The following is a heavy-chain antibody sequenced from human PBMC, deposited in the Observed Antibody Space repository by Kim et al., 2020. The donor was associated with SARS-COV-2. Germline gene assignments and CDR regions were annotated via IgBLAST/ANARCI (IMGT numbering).Heavy chain of an antibody. V-gene: IGHV3-30*18. CDR3: ANLGFGELFDY. CDR2: ISYDGSNK. D-gene: IGHD3-10*01. Sequence: GGSLRLSCAASGFTFSSYGMHWVRQAPGKGLEWVAVISYDGSNKYYVDSVKGRFTISRDNSKNTLYLQMNSLRAEDTAVYYCANLGFGELFDYWGQGTLV. CDR1: GFTFSSYG. J-gene: IGHJ4*02.